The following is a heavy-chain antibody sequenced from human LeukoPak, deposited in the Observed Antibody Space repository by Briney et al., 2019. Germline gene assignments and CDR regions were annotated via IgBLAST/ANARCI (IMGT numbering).Heavy chain of an antibody. CDR1: GFTFSSYG. J-gene: IGHJ4*02. CDR2: IWYDGSNK. Sequence: GGSLRLSCAASGFTFSSYGMHWVRQAPGKGLEWVAVIWYDGSNKYYADSVKGRFTISRDNSKNTLYLQMNSLRAEDTAVYYCARGLSGDYYFDYWGQGTLVTVSS. V-gene: IGHV3-33*01. CDR3: ARGLSGDYYFDY. D-gene: IGHD4-17*01.